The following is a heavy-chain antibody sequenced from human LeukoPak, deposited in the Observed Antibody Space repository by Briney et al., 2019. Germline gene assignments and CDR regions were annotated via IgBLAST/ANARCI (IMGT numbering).Heavy chain of an antibody. J-gene: IGHJ4*02. Sequence: GGSLRLSCAVSGFSVNDNYMSWVRQAPGKGLQWVSVMFPDSRTYYADSVKGRFTISRDLARNTLLLQMHSLRADDTTVHYCARTNPVYGDYDYWGQGTLATVSS. CDR3: ARTNPVYGDYDY. CDR1: GFSVNDNY. V-gene: IGHV3-53*01. CDR2: MFPDSRT. D-gene: IGHD4-17*01.